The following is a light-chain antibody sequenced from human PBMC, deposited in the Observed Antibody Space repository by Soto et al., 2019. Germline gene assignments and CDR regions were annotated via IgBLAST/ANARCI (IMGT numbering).Light chain of an antibody. CDR3: QQFAISTT. CDR1: QTINNN. CDR2: GAS. V-gene: IGKV3-15*01. J-gene: IGKJ1*01. Sequence: ETVMTQSPATLSVSPGEGATLSCRASQTINNNFAWYQRKPGQAPRLLIYGASRRATSVPARFSGSGSGTDFTLTISSVQPDDFATYYCQQFAISTTFGQGTKVDIK.